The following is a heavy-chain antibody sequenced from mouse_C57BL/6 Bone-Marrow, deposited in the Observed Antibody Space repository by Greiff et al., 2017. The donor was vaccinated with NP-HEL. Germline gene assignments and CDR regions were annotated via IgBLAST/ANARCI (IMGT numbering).Heavy chain of an antibody. CDR2: IDPENGDT. CDR3: TDGYLYYYAMDY. Sequence: AQLKQSGAELVRPGASVKLSCTASGFNIKDDYMHWVKQRPEQGLEWIGWIDPENGDTEYASKFQGKATITADTSSNTAYLQLSSLTSEDTAVYYCTDGYLYYYAMDYWGQGTSVTVSS. CDR1: GFNIKDDY. V-gene: IGHV14-4*01. D-gene: IGHD2-3*01. J-gene: IGHJ4*01.